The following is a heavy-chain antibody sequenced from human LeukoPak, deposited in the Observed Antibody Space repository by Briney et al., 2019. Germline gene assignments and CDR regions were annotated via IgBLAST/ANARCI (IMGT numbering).Heavy chain of an antibody. CDR1: VYTFTSYG. Sequence: ASVKVSCKASVYTFTSYGISWVRQAPGQGLEWMGWISAYNGNTNYAQKLQGRVTMTTDTSTSTAYMELRSLRYDDTAVYYCARGGNYYDSSGYYYVGYFDYWGQGTLVTVSS. CDR2: ISAYNGNT. D-gene: IGHD3-22*01. CDR3: ARGGNYYDSSGYYYVGYFDY. J-gene: IGHJ4*02. V-gene: IGHV1-18*01.